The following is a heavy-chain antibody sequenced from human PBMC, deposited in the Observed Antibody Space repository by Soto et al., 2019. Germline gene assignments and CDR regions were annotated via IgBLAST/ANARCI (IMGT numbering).Heavy chain of an antibody. J-gene: IGHJ6*03. Sequence: QVQLVESGGGLVKPGGSLRLSCAASGFTFSDYYMSWIRQAPGKGLEWVSYISSSGSTIYYADSVKGRFTISRDNAKNSLYLHMNSLRAEDTAVYYCVRRKATVTTLAYYYFYYMDVWGKGTTVTVSS. V-gene: IGHV3-11*01. CDR1: GFTFSDYY. CDR2: ISSSGSTI. CDR3: VRRKATVTTLAYYYFYYMDV. D-gene: IGHD4-4*01.